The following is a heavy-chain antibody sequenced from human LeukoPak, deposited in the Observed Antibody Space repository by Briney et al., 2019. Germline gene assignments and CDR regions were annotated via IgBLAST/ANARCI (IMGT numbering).Heavy chain of an antibody. J-gene: IGHJ4*02. V-gene: IGHV4-4*07. CDR2: IYTSGST. CDR3: ATELYCSGGSCYFY. Sequence: SETLSLTCTVSGGSISSYYWSWIRQPAGKGLEWIGRIYTSGSTNYNPSLKSRVTMSVDTSKNQFSLKLSSVTAADTAVYYCATELYCSGGSCYFYRGQGTLVTVSS. D-gene: IGHD2-15*01. CDR1: GGSISSYY.